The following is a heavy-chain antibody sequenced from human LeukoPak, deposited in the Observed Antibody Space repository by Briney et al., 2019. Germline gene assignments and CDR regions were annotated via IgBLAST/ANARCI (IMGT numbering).Heavy chain of an antibody. CDR2: FYYSGST. CDR1: GGSISSYY. J-gene: IGHJ4*02. Sequence: PSETLSLTCTVSGGSISSYYWSWIRQPPEKGLEWIGYFYYSGSTTYNPSLKSRVTISVDTSKNQFSLSLSSVTAADTAVYYCARYGDYIFDYWGQGALVTVSS. CDR3: ARYGDYIFDY. D-gene: IGHD4-17*01. V-gene: IGHV4-59*08.